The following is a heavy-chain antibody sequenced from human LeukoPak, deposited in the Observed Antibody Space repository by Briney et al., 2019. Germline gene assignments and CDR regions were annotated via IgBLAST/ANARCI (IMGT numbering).Heavy chain of an antibody. CDR2: ISSSSSYI. CDR3: AREVGYDILTGYYPGWFDP. V-gene: IGHV3-21*01. Sequence: GGSLRLSCAASGFTFSSDSMNWVRQAPGKGLEWVSSISSSSSYIYYADSVKGRFTISRDNAKNSLYLQMNSLRAEDTAVYYCAREVGYDILTGYYPGWFDPWGQGTLVTVSS. CDR1: GFTFSSDS. D-gene: IGHD3-9*01. J-gene: IGHJ5*02.